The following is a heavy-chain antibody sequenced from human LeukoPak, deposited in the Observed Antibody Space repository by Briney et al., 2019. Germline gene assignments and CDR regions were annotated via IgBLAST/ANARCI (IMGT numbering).Heavy chain of an antibody. J-gene: IGHJ5*02. CDR2: INQDGSQK. CDR3: AKDLGEFRTYNWFDP. Sequence: GGSLRLSCAASGFTFSSHWISWVRQAPGKGLEWVAHINQDGSQKSYVDSVEGRFAISRDNSKNTLYLQMNSLRAEDTAVYYCAKDLGEFRTYNWFDPWGQGILVTVSS. CDR1: GFTFSSHW. D-gene: IGHD3-16*01. V-gene: IGHV3-7*03.